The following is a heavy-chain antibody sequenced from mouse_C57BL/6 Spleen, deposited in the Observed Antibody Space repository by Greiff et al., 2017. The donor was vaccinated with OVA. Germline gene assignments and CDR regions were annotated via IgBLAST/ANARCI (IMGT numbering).Heavy chain of an antibody. J-gene: IGHJ2*01. CDR2: ISSGGSYT. CDR3: ARQGDYYGSSPYYFDY. D-gene: IGHD1-1*01. V-gene: IGHV5-6*01. CDR1: GFTFSSYG. Sequence: EVKLMESGGDLVKPGGSLKLSCAASGFTFSSYGMSWVRQTPDKRLEWVATISSGGSYTYYPDSVKGRFTISRDNAKNTLYLQMSSLKSEDTAMYYCARQGDYYGSSPYYFDYWGQGTTLTVSS.